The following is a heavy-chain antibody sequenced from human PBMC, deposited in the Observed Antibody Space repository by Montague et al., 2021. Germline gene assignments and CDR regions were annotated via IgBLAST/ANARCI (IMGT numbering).Heavy chain of an antibody. J-gene: IGHJ5*02. D-gene: IGHD3-10*01. Sequence: SQTLSLTCSVSGGSVSTGGYSWSWIRQRPGQGPEWLGYTSLRGTTYYNPSLSRRLSISLDTSRNHLSLQLTSVTAADTAIYYCAIDASGSYVGWFNPWGQGALVTVSS. CDR2: TSLRGTT. CDR1: GGSVSTGGYS. V-gene: IGHV4-31*03. CDR3: AIDASGSYVGWFNP.